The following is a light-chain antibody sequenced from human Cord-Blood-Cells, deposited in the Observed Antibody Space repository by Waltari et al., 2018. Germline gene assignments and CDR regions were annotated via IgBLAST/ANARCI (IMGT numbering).Light chain of an antibody. Sequence: SALTQPASVSGSPAQSITISCTGTSRDVVRYNLVSWYQQHPGKAPKLMIYEVSKRPSGVSNRFSGSKSGNTASLTISGLQAEDEADYYCCSYAGSSTLVFGGGTKLTVL. CDR1: SRDVVRYNL. V-gene: IGLV2-23*02. CDR3: CSYAGSSTLV. CDR2: EVS. J-gene: IGLJ2*01.